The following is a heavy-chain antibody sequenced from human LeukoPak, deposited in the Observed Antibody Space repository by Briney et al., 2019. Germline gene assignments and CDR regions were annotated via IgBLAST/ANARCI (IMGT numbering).Heavy chain of an antibody. Sequence: SETLSLTCTVSGGSISSYYWSWIRQPPGKGLEWIGYIYYSGSTNYNPSLKSRVTISVDPSKNQFSLKLSSVTAADTAVYYCARADPLGYYYYGMDVWGQGTTVTVSS. CDR3: ARADPLGYYYYGMDV. CDR2: IYYSGST. V-gene: IGHV4-59*01. J-gene: IGHJ6*02. CDR1: GGSISSYY.